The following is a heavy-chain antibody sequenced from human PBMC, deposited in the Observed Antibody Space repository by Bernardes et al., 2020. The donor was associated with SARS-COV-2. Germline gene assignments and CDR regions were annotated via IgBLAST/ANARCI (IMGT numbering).Heavy chain of an antibody. V-gene: IGHV3-23*01. CDR1: GFTFDDFA. Sequence: GGSLRLSCAASGFTFDDFAMHWVRQAPGKGLEWVSAISGSGGSTYYADSVKGRFTISRDNSKNTLYLQMNSLRAEDTAVYYCARRSGPMFDYWGQGTLVTVSS. CDR2: ISGSGGST. D-gene: IGHD2-15*01. J-gene: IGHJ4*02. CDR3: ARRSGPMFDY.